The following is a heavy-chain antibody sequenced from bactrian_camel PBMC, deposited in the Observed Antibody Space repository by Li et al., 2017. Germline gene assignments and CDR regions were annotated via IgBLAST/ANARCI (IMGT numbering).Heavy chain of an antibody. Sequence: QVQLVESGGGSVEAGGSLRLTCTASTVINNYAMAWFRQAPGKEREGVAHIGRYGEPTYTDAAKGRFTIFRDNAKNTMYLEMNSLEPEDTALYTCAADRWLWRVSFVNKDWSFWGRGTQVTVS. D-gene: IGHD1*01. J-gene: IGHJ4*01. V-gene: IGHV3S53*01. CDR3: AADRWLWRVSFVNKDWSF. CDR2: IGRYGEP. CDR1: TVINNYA.